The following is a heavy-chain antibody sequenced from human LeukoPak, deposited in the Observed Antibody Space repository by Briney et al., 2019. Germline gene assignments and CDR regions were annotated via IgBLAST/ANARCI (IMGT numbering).Heavy chain of an antibody. V-gene: IGHV1-69*04. D-gene: IGHD3-3*01. CDR3: ARDPFGVVTYFYYYYGMDV. J-gene: IGHJ6*02. CDR2: IIPILGIA. Sequence: GASVKVSCKASGGTFSSYAISWVRQAPGQGLGWMGRIIPILGIANYAQKFQGRVTITADKSTSTAYMELSSLRSEDTAVYYCARDPFGVVTYFYYYYGMDVWGQGTTVTVSS. CDR1: GGTFSSYA.